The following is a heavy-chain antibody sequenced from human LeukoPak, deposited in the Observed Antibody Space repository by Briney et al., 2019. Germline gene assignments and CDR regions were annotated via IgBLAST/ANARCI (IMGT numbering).Heavy chain of an antibody. V-gene: IGHV4-34*01. CDR3: ARELYSSGYHDAFDI. CDR2: INHSGGT. J-gene: IGHJ3*02. CDR1: GGSFSGYY. D-gene: IGHD3-22*01. Sequence: PSETLSLTSAVYGGSFSGYYWSWIRQPPGKGLEWSGEINHSGGTNYNPSLKSRVTISLDTSKNQFSLKLSSVTAADTAVYYCARELYSSGYHDAFDIWGQGTMVTVSS.